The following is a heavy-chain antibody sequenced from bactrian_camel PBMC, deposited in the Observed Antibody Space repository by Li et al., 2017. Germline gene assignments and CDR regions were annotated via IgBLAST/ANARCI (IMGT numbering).Heavy chain of an antibody. CDR3: AAVAGRCDYGLSTFFRY. J-gene: IGHJ6*01. V-gene: IGHV3S54*01. D-gene: IGHD5*01. CDR1: GYTSDTNC. Sequence: HVQLVESGGGSVQAGGSLRLSCEVFGYTSDTNCMGWFRQAPGKQREGVASIYTGGGTTYYADSVKGRFTISADSAKNKVYLQMDSLKPEDTAMYNCAAVAGRCDYGLSTFFRYWGQGTQVTVS. CDR2: IYTGGGTT.